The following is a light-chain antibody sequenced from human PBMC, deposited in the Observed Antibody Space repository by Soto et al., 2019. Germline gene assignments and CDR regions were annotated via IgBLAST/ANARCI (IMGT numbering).Light chain of an antibody. Sequence: QSVLTQPASVSGSPGQSIAISCAGTSSDIGNYNRVSWYQQYPGKAPKLLIYEVSNRPSGVSDRFSGSKSGNTASLTISGLQAEDEADYYCNSYTTTSTYVFGTRTKVTV. CDR3: NSYTTTSTYV. CDR1: SSDIGNYNR. V-gene: IGLV2-14*01. CDR2: EVS. J-gene: IGLJ1*01.